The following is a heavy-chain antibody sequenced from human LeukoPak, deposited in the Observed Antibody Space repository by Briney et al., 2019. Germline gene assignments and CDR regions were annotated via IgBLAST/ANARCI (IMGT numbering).Heavy chain of an antibody. CDR2: INHSGST. D-gene: IGHD3-10*01. V-gene: IGHV4-34*01. CDR3: AKRRMVRGVITFDY. Sequence: SETLSLTCAVYGGSFSGYYWSWIRPPPGKGLEWIGEINHSGSTNYNPSLKSRVTISVDTSKNQFSLKLSSVTAADTAVYYCAKRRMVRGVITFDYWGQGTLVTVSS. J-gene: IGHJ4*02. CDR1: GGSFSGYY.